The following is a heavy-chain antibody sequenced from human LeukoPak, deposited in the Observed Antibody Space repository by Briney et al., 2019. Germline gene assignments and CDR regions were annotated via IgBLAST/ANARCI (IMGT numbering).Heavy chain of an antibody. CDR2: IYYSGST. Sequence: SETLSLTCTVSGGSISSSNYYWGWIRQPPGKGLEWIGTIYYSGSTYYNPSLKSRVTISVDTSKNQFSLKLSSVTAADTAIYYCATLPRVVPAVISLDYWGQGTLVTVSS. V-gene: IGHV4-39*01. CDR3: ATLPRVVPAVISLDY. J-gene: IGHJ4*02. CDR1: GGSISSSNYY. D-gene: IGHD2-2*02.